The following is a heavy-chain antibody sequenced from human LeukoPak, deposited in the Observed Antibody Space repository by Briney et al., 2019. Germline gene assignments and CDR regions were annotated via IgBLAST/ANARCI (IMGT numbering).Heavy chain of an antibody. CDR3: ARGTYDSSGYYFYFDY. J-gene: IGHJ4*02. CDR1: GGSFSGYY. CDR2: VNHGGST. Sequence: PAETLSLTCAVYGGSFSGYYWSWIRQPPGKRLEWIGRVNHGGSTNYNPSLKSRVTLSADTSKNQFSLDLTSVTAADAAVYYCARGTYDSSGYYFYFDYWAQGILVTVSS. D-gene: IGHD3-22*01. V-gene: IGHV4-34*01.